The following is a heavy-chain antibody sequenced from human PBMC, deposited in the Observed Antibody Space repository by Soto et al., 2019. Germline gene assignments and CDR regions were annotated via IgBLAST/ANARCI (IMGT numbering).Heavy chain of an antibody. CDR1: GGSISSYY. D-gene: IGHD3-10*01. CDR2: IYYSGST. V-gene: IGHV4-59*01. Sequence: SETLSLTCTVSGGSISSYYWSWIRQPPGKGLEWIGYIYYSGSTNYNPSLKSRVTISVDTSKNQFSLKLSSVTAAVAAVYYCARARPYGSGSYYDGMDVWGQGTTVTVSS. J-gene: IGHJ6*02. CDR3: ARARPYGSGSYYDGMDV.